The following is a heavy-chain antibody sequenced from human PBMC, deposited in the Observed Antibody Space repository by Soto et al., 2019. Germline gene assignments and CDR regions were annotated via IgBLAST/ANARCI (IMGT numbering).Heavy chain of an antibody. CDR3: ARRMVLAAAGTWWFDP. V-gene: IGHV4-39*07. CDR1: GPPTTSSSYY. J-gene: IGHJ5*02. D-gene: IGHD6-13*01. Sequence: PSETLSLTCTVSGPPTTSSSYYWGWIRQPPGKGLEWIGSIYYSGSTYYNPSLKSRVTISVDTSKNQFSLKLSSVTAADTAVFYCARRMVLAAAGTWWFDPWGQGTLVTVSS. CDR2: IYYSGST.